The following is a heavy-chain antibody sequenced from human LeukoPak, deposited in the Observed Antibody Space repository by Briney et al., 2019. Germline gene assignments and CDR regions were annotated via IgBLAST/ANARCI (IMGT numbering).Heavy chain of an antibody. CDR2: FDPEDGET. J-gene: IGHJ4*02. CDR1: GYTVTELS. V-gene: IGHV1-24*01. D-gene: IGHD6-13*01. Sequence: ASVKVSCKVSGYTVTELSVHWVRQAPGKGFEWMGGFDPEDGETIYAQKFQGRVTMTEDTSTDTAYMELSSLRSEDTAVYYCATLSSSWHDDYWGQGTLVTVSS. CDR3: ATLSSSWHDDY.